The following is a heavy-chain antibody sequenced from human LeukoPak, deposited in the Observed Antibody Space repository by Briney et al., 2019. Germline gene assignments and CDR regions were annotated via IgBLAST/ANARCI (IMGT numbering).Heavy chain of an antibody. J-gene: IGHJ6*03. CDR3: ARGPPLDSSGRYRMIRSDYYYYMDV. Sequence: GESLKIPCKGSGYSFTSYWIGWVRQMPGKGLEWMGIIYPGDSDTRYSPSFQGQVTISADKSISTAYLQWSSLKASDTAMYYCARGPPLDSSGRYRMIRSDYYYYMDVWGKGTTVTVSS. CDR2: IYPGDSDT. V-gene: IGHV5-51*01. D-gene: IGHD6-19*01. CDR1: GYSFTSYW.